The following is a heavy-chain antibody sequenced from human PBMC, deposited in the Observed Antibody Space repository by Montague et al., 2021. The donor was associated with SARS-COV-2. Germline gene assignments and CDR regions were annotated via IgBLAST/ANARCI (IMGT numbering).Heavy chain of an antibody. V-gene: IGHV4-59*08. CDR2: IYYSGST. CDR3: ARVKGASGRRRLDN. J-gene: IGHJ4*02. Sequence: SETLSLTCTVSGGSINNYYWSWIRQPPGRGLEWIGYIYYSGSTEYSPSLKSRVTMSIDTSKNQFSLKLTSATAADTALYFCARVKGASGRRRLDNWGQGTLVTVSS. CDR1: GGSINNYY. D-gene: IGHD1-26*01.